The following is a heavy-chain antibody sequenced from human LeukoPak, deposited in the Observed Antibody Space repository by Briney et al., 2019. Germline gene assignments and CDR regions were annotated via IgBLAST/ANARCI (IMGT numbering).Heavy chain of an antibody. CDR1: GYTFTGYY. Sequence: ASVKVSCKASGYTFTGYYMHWVRQAPGQGLEWMVWINPNSGGTNYAQKFQGRVTMTRDTSISTAYMELSRLRSDDTAVYYCARELRNMIVVEPTGTNWFDPWGQGTMVTVSS. CDR3: ARELRNMIVVEPTGTNWFDP. V-gene: IGHV1-2*02. J-gene: IGHJ5*02. D-gene: IGHD3-22*01. CDR2: INPNSGGT.